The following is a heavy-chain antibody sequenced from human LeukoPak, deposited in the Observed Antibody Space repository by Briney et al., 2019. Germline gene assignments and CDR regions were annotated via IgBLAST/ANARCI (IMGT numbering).Heavy chain of an antibody. Sequence: TSETLSLTCAVYGGSFSGYYWSWIRQPPGKGLEWIGEINHRGSTNYNPSLKSRVTISVDTSKNQFSLKLSSVTAADTAVYYCARGSSPMTTADYWGQGTLVTVSS. CDR3: ARGSSPMTTADY. CDR1: GGSFSGYY. CDR2: INHRGST. D-gene: IGHD4-17*01. V-gene: IGHV4-34*01. J-gene: IGHJ4*02.